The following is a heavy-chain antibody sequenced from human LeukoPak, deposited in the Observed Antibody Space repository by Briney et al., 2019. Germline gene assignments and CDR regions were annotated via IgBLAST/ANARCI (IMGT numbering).Heavy chain of an antibody. CDR1: GYTFSGYY. D-gene: IGHD3-10*01. CDR3: ARDNPKTLSSGSYSLDAFDI. CDR2: ISAYNGNT. Sequence: GASVKVSCKASGYTFSGYYTHWVRQAPGQGLEWMGWISAYNGNTNYAQKLQGRVTMTTDTSTSTAYMELRSLRSDDTAVYYCARDNPKTLSSGSYSLDAFDIWGQGTMVTVSS. J-gene: IGHJ3*02. V-gene: IGHV1-18*01.